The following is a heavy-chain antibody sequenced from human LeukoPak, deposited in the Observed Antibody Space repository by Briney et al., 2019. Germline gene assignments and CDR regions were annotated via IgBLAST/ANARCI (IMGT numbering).Heavy chain of an antibody. CDR2: TYYRSKWYN. J-gene: IGHJ4*02. CDR3: AHASGYFDY. CDR1: GDSVSSKSVA. V-gene: IGHV6-1*01. Sequence: SQTLSLTCALSGDSVSSKSVAWNWIRQSPSRGLEWLGRTYYRSKWYNEYAVSVKSRITINPDTSKHQFSLQLNSVTPEDTAVYYCAHASGYFDYWGQGTLVTVSP. D-gene: IGHD2-15*01.